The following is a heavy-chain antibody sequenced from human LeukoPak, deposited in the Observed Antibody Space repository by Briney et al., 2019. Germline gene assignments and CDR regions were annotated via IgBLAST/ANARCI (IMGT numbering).Heavy chain of an antibody. V-gene: IGHV5-51*01. J-gene: IGHJ4*02. CDR2: INPGDSDT. Sequence: PGESLKISCKGSGYSFTSYWIGWVRQMPGKGLEWMGIINPGDSDTRYSPSFQGQVTISADKSISTAYLQWSGLKASDTAMYYCARLGFPAGYSSSWSDYWGQGTLVTVSS. D-gene: IGHD6-13*01. CDR3: ARLGFPAGYSSSWSDY. CDR1: GYSFTSYW.